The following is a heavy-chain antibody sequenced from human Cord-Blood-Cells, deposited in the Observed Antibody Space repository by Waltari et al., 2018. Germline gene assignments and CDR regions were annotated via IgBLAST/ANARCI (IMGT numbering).Heavy chain of an antibody. D-gene: IGHD2-2*01. J-gene: IGHJ4*02. V-gene: IGHV1-69*12. Sequence: QVQLVQSGAEVKKPGSSVKVSCKASGGTFSSYAISWVRQAPGQGLEWMGGIIPIFGPANYAQRFQGSVTITADESTSTAYMELSSLRSEDTAVYYCARRYCSSTSCYYFDYWGQGTLVTVSS. CDR2: IIPIFGPA. CDR1: GGTFSSYA. CDR3: ARRYCSSTSCYYFDY.